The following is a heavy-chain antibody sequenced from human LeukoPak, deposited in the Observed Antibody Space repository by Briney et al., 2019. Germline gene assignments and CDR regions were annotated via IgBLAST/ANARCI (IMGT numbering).Heavy chain of an antibody. CDR3: AREPGIAAAGTGY. Sequence: KPSETLSLTCAVYGASFSDNYWSWIRQFPEKGLEWIGEINNSGSTSYNPSLNSRVIMSVDVSKNQFSLRLSSVTAADTAVYYCAREPGIAAAGTGYWGQGTLVTVSS. CDR1: GASFSDNY. D-gene: IGHD6-13*01. CDR2: INNSGST. J-gene: IGHJ4*02. V-gene: IGHV4-34*01.